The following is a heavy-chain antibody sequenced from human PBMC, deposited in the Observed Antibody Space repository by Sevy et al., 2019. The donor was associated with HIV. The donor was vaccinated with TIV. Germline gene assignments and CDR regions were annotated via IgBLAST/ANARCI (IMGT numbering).Heavy chain of an antibody. V-gene: IGHV4-59*11. CDR3: ARARDIVSTAHYNWFDP. CDR2: VYYSGST. D-gene: IGHD5-12*01. J-gene: IGHJ5*02. CDR1: GGSMNSHY. Sequence: LLQLRETLSLTCSVSGGSMNSHYWSWIRQPPGKGLEWIGFVYYSGSTNYNPSLKGRVSISIDTSRDQFSLKLTSVTAADTAVYFCARARDIVSTAHYNWFDPWGQGTLVTVSS.